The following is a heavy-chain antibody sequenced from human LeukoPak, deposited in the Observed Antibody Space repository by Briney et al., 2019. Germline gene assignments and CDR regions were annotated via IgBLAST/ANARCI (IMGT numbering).Heavy chain of an antibody. Sequence: ASVKVSCTASGGTFSSYAISWVRQAPGQGLEWMGGIIPIFGTANYAQKFRGRVTITTDESTSTAYMELSSLRSEDTAVYYCASGSKVLVAATYDWGQGTLVTVSS. CDR2: IIPIFGTA. V-gene: IGHV1-69*05. J-gene: IGHJ4*02. D-gene: IGHD2-15*01. CDR3: ASGSKVLVAATYD. CDR1: GGTFSSYA.